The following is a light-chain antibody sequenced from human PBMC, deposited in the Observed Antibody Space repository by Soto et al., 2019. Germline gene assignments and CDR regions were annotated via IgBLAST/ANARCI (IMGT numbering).Light chain of an antibody. J-gene: IGKJ5*01. Sequence: DIQMTQSPSTPSASDGDRVTSTCRASQSISSWLAWYQQKPGKAPKLLIYKASSLESGVPSRFSGSGSGTEFTLTISSLQPDDFATYYCQQYNSYPITFGQGTRLEIK. CDR3: QQYNSYPIT. CDR1: QSISSW. CDR2: KAS. V-gene: IGKV1-5*03.